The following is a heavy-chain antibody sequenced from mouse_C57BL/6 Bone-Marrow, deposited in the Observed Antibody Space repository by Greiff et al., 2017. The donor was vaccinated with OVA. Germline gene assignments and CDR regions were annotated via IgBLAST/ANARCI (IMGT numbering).Heavy chain of an antibody. CDR2: IDPSDSYT. D-gene: IGHD1-1*01. J-gene: IGHJ2*01. CDR3: ALGSSPFDY. Sequence: VQLKQPGAELVMPGASVKLSCKASGYTFTSYWLHWVKQRPGQGLEWIGEIDPSDSYTNYNQKFKGKSTLTVDKSSSTAHMQHSSMTSEDAAVYCCALGSSPFDYWGRGTALTVSA. V-gene: IGHV1-69*01. CDR1: GYTFTSYW.